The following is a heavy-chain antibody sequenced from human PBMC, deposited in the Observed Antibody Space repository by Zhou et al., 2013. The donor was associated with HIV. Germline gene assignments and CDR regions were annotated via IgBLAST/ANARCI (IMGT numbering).Heavy chain of an antibody. CDR3: ARDEDTSCFHCPPXPSFDY. CDR2: ISVYSGNT. D-gene: IGHD2-2*01. Sequence: QVQLVQSGAEVKKPGSSVKVSCKASGGTFSSYAISWVRQAPGQGLEWMGWISVYSGNTNYAQKFQGRVTMTTDRSTSTAYMDLRSLGSDDTAVYYCARDEDTSCFHCPPXPSFDYWGQGTLVTVSS. J-gene: IGHJ4*01. CDR1: GGTFSSYA. V-gene: IGHV1-18*01.